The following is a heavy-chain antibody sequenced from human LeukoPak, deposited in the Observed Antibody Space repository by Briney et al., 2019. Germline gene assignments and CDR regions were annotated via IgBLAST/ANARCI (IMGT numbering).Heavy chain of an antibody. V-gene: IGHV4-39*01. CDR3: ARHLVPYYYYYMDV. J-gene: IGHJ6*03. Sequence: SETLSLTCTVSGGSISRSSYYWGWIRQPPGKGLQWIGSVYYSGSTYYNPSLKSRVTISVDTSKNQFSLKLSSVTAADTAVYYCARHLVPYYYYYMDVWGKGTTVTVSS. D-gene: IGHD2-2*01. CDR2: VYYSGST. CDR1: GGSISRSSYY.